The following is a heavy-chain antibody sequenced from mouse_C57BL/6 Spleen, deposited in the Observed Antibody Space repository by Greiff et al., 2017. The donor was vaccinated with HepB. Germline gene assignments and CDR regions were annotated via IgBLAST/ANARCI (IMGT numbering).Heavy chain of an antibody. Sequence: VQLQQPGAELVRPGTSVKLSCKASGYTFTSYWMHWVKQRPGQGLEWIGVIDPSDSYTNYNQKFKGKATLTVDTSSSTAYMQLSSLTSEDSAVYYCARIYDSYYFDYWGQGTTLTVSS. CDR1: GYTFTSYW. D-gene: IGHD2-3*01. CDR2: IDPSDSYT. CDR3: ARIYDSYYFDY. J-gene: IGHJ2*01. V-gene: IGHV1-59*01.